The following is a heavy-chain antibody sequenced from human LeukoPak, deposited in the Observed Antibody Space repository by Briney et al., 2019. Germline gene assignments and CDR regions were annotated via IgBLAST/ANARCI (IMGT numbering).Heavy chain of an antibody. CDR1: GYTFTGYY. J-gene: IGHJ6*02. Sequence: ASVKVSCKASGYTFTGYYMHWVRQAPGQGLEWMGWINPNSGGTNYAQKFQGRVTMTRDTFISTAYMELSRLRSDDTAVYYCARKGADFWSGHPQSVYGMDVWGQGTTVTVSS. D-gene: IGHD3-3*01. CDR2: INPNSGGT. V-gene: IGHV1-2*02. CDR3: ARKGADFWSGHPQSVYGMDV.